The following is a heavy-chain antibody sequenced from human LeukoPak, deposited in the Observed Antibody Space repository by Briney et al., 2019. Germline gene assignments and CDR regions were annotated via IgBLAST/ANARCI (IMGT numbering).Heavy chain of an antibody. J-gene: IGHJ4*02. CDR2: IYHTGNT. CDR1: GSSVSSGSYY. CDR3: ACYYNSGGYRLDY. D-gene: IGHD3-22*01. Sequence: PSETLSLTCTVSGSSVSSGSYYWSWIRQPPGKGLEWIGEIYHTGNTSYSPSLKSRVTMSVDKSKNQFSLKLSSLTAADTAVYFCACYYNSGGYRLDYWGQGTLVTVSS. V-gene: IGHV4-61*01.